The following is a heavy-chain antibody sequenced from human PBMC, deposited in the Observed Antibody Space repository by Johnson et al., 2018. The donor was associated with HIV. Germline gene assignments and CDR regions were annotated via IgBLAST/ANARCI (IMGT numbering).Heavy chain of an antibody. CDR3: ARDGPTRLVGARGVFDAFDI. Sequence: QVQLVESGGGLIQPGGSLRLSCAASGFTFSYYGMHWVRQAPGKGLEWVAVIWYDGSNKYYAASVKGRFTISRDNSKNTLYLQMNSLRAEDTAVYYCARDGPTRLVGARGVFDAFDIWGQGTMVTVSS. V-gene: IGHV3-30*19. J-gene: IGHJ3*02. D-gene: IGHD1-26*01. CDR1: GFTFSYYG. CDR2: IWYDGSNK.